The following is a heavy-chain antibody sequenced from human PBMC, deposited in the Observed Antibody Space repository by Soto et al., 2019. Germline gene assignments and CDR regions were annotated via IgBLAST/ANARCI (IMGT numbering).Heavy chain of an antibody. Sequence: QVQLVESGGGVVQPGRSLRLSCAASVFTFSSYAMHWVRQAPGKGLEWVAVISYDGSNKDYADSVKGRFTISRDNSKNTLYLQMNSLRAEDTAVYYCARDTVIAVAGLDYWGQGTLVTVSS. CDR3: ARDTVIAVAGLDY. CDR2: ISYDGSNK. J-gene: IGHJ4*02. CDR1: VFTFSSYA. V-gene: IGHV3-30-3*01. D-gene: IGHD6-19*01.